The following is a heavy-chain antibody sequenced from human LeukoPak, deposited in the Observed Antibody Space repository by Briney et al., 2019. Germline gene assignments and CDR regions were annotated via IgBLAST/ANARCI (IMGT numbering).Heavy chain of an antibody. CDR3: GRGTYYDGAGNWNWFDT. V-gene: IGHV4-30-2*01. CDR2: IYHSGST. J-gene: IGHJ5*02. Sequence: SSETLSLTCAVSGGSISSGGYSWSWIRQPPGKGLEWVGYIYHSGSTYYNPSLKSRVTISVDTSKKQFSLKLNSVTAADTAVYYCGRGTYYDGAGNWNWFDTWGQGTLVTVSS. CDR1: GGSISSGGYS. D-gene: IGHD3-10*01.